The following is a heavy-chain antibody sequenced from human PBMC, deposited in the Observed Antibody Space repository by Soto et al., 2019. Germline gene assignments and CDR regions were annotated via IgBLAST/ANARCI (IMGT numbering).Heavy chain of an antibody. CDR1: GFTFDDYA. V-gene: IGHV3-23*04. J-gene: IGHJ6*02. CDR2: ISGSGGST. D-gene: IGHD3-3*01. Sequence: EVQLVESGGGLVQPGRSLRLSCAASGFTFDDYAMHWVRQAPGKGLEWVSAISGSGGSTYHADSVKGRFTISRDNSKNTLDLQMNSLRAEDTAVYYCAKCHTPDFWSGYPAYGMDVWGQGTTVTVSS. CDR3: AKCHTPDFWSGYPAYGMDV.